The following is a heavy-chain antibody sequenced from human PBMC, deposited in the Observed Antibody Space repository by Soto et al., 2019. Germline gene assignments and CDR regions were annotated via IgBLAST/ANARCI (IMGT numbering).Heavy chain of an antibody. CDR3: ARAAAPTTIFGVVPEVDAFDI. V-gene: IGHV1-69*02. Sequence: GASVKVSCKASGGTFSSYTISWVRQAPGQGLEWMGRIIPILGIANYAQKFQGRVTITADKSTSTAYMELSSLRSEDTAVYYCARAAAPTTIFGVVPEVDAFDIWGQGTMVTVS. CDR2: IIPILGIA. CDR1: GGTFSSYT. J-gene: IGHJ3*02. D-gene: IGHD3-3*01.